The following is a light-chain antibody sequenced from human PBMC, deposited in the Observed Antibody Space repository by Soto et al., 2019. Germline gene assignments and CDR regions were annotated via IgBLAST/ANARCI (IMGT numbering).Light chain of an antibody. J-gene: IGKJ5*01. CDR1: QSVSSY. CDR3: QQRGTWPIT. V-gene: IGKV3-11*01. CDR2: DAS. Sequence: EIVLTQSPATLSLSPGERATLSCRASQSVSSYLAWYQQKPGQAPRLLINDASNRATGIPARFSGSGSGTDFPLTISSLEPEDFAVYYCQQRGTWPITFGQGTRLEIK.